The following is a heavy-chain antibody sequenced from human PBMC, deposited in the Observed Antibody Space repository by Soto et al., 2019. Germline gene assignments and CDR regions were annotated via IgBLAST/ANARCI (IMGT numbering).Heavy chain of an antibody. J-gene: IGHJ6*02. CDR2: IXXYXGXX. Sequence: GASVKVSCKASGYTFTSYGISCVRQAPGQGLEWMXXIXXYXGXXXYXXXLQGRVTMTTYTSTSTAYMELRSLRSDDTAVYYCARSGYYYYGMDVWGQGTTVTASS. CDR3: ARSGYYYYGMDV. V-gene: IGHV1-18*04. CDR1: GYTFTSYG.